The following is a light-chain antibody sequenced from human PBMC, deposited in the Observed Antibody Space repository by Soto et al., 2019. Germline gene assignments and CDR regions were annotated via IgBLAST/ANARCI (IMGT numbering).Light chain of an antibody. CDR1: QSVGGD. Sequence: ILMTQSPATLSVSPGERATLSCRASQSVGGDLAWYQRKPGQAPRLLIYGASSRAPGIPARFSGSGSGTEFTLTISSLQSEDIAVYYCQQYENWPQLTFGGGTKVDIK. CDR3: QQYENWPQLT. CDR2: GAS. J-gene: IGKJ4*01. V-gene: IGKV3-15*01.